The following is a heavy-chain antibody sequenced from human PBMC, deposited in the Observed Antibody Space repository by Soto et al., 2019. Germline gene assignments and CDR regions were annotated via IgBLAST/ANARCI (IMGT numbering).Heavy chain of an antibody. D-gene: IGHD1-26*01. CDR2: ISYDGSNK. CDR1: GFTFSSYG. Sequence: GESLKISCAASGFTFSSYGMHWVRQAPGKGLEWVAVISYDGSNKYYADSVKGRFTISRDNSKNTLYLQMNSLRAEDTAVYYCAKDGSGSYYGDYWGQGTLVTVSS. J-gene: IGHJ4*02. CDR3: AKDGSGSYYGDY. V-gene: IGHV3-30*18.